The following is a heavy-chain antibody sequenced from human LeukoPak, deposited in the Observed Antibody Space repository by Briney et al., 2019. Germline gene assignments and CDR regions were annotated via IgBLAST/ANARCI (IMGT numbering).Heavy chain of an antibody. CDR3: ATSFPYCTSGTCAL. Sequence: GGSLRLACAASGLTFGDYWMTWVRQSPGKGLQWVATIRPVGGASTYLDSVEGRFTISRDNAANSLYLQMNSLGAEDSAIYYCATSFPYCTSGTCALGDQGTLVTVSS. J-gene: IGHJ4*02. D-gene: IGHD2-15*01. CDR1: GLTFGDYW. V-gene: IGHV3-7*01. CDR2: IRPVGGAS.